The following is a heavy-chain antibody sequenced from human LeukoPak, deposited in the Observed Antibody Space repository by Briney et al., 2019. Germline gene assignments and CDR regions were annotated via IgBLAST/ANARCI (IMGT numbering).Heavy chain of an antibody. D-gene: IGHD2-2*02. Sequence: ASVKVSCKASGYTFTSYYMHWVRQAPGQGLEWMGIINPSGGSTSYAQKFQGRVTMTRDTSTSTVYMELSSLRPEDTAVYYCARRYCSSTSCYRFDPWGQGTLVTVSS. J-gene: IGHJ5*02. CDR1: GYTFTSYY. V-gene: IGHV1-46*01. CDR3: ARRYCSSTSCYRFDP. CDR2: INPSGGST.